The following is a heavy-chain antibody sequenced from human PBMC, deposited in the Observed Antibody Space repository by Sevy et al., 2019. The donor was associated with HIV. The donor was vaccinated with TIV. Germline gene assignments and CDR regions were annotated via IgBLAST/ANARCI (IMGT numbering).Heavy chain of an antibody. Sequence: GGSLRLSCAASGFTFSSYGMHWVRQAPGKGLEWVAVISYDGSNNYYADSVKGRFTISRDNSKNTLYLQMNSLIAEDTAVYYSAKDLNCTGGVCVDYWGQGTLVTVSS. V-gene: IGHV3-30*18. D-gene: IGHD2-8*02. CDR3: AKDLNCTGGVCVDY. CDR2: ISYDGSNN. CDR1: GFTFSSYG. J-gene: IGHJ4*02.